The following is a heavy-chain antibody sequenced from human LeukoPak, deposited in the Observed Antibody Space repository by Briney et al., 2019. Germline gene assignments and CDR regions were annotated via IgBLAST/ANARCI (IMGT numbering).Heavy chain of an antibody. Sequence: SETLSLTCTVSGGSIRSSGYYWGWIRQPPGKGLEWIGSIYYSGSTYYNPSLKSRVNISVDTSKDQFSLRLTSVTAADTAVYYCVSDSSGYYQYDYWGQGTLVTVSS. J-gene: IGHJ4*02. CDR3: VSDSSGYYQYDY. D-gene: IGHD3-22*01. V-gene: IGHV4-39*01. CDR1: GGSIRSSGYY. CDR2: IYYSGST.